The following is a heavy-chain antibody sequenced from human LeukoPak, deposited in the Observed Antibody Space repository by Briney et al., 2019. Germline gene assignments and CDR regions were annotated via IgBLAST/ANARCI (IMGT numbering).Heavy chain of an antibody. V-gene: IGHV4-61*01. D-gene: IGHD3-10*01. J-gene: IGHJ4*02. Sequence: SETLSLTCTVSGGSVSSGSYYWSWTRQPPGKGLEWIGYIYYSGSTNYNPSLKSRVTISVDTSKNQFSLKLSSVTAADTAVYYCAREMGSSTSRYFDYWGQGTLVTVSS. CDR3: AREMGSSTSRYFDY. CDR2: IYYSGST. CDR1: GGSVSSGSYY.